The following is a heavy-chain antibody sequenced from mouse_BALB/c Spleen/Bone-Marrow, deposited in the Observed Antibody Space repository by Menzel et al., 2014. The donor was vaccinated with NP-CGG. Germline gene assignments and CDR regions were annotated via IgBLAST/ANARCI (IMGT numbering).Heavy chain of an antibody. Sequence: EVHLVESGGGLVQPGGSLKLSCAASGSTFSSYGMSWVRQTPDKRLELVASINSNGGSTYYPDSVKGRFTISRDNAKNTLSLQMSSLKSEDTAMYYCARGNYGNYVDYFDYWGQGTTLTVSS. CDR3: ARGNYGNYVDYFDY. D-gene: IGHD2-1*01. CDR2: INSNGGST. J-gene: IGHJ2*01. V-gene: IGHV5-6-3*01. CDR1: GSTFSSYG.